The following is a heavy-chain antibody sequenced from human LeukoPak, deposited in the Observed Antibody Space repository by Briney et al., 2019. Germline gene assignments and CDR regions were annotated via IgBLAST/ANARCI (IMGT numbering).Heavy chain of an antibody. CDR1: GFTFSSYS. V-gene: IGHV3-21*01. J-gene: IGHJ4*02. CDR2: ISSSSSYI. Sequence: GGSLRLSCAASGFTFSSYSMNWVRQAPGKGLEWVSSISSSSSYIYYADPVKGRFTVSRDNAKNSLYLQMNSLRAEDTAVYYCARVPLTTVTTDFDYWGQGTLVTVSS. D-gene: IGHD4-17*01. CDR3: ARVPLTTVTTDFDY.